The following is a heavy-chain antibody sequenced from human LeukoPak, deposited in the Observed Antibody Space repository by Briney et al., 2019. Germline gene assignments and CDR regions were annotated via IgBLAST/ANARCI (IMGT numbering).Heavy chain of an antibody. Sequence: ASVKVSCKASGYTFTGYYMHWVRQAPGQGLEWMGWINPKSGGTNYAQKFQGRVTMTRDTSISTAYMELSRLRSDDTAVYYCARESGDSAFDIWGQGTMVTVSS. CDR3: ARESGDSAFDI. CDR2: INPKSGGT. CDR1: GYTFTGYY. J-gene: IGHJ3*02. D-gene: IGHD3-10*01. V-gene: IGHV1-2*02.